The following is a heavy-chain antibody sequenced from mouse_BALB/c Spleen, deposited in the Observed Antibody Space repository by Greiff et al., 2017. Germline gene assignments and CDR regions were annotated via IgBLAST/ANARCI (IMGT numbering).Heavy chain of an antibody. CDR2: IWGDGST. CDR3: ARDKGDYYGSSYWYFDV. V-gene: IGHV2-6-7*01. D-gene: IGHD1-1*01. J-gene: IGHJ1*01. Sequence: QVQLKESGPGLVAPSQSLSITCTVSGFSLTGYGVNWVRQPPGKGLEWLGMIWGDGSTDYNSALKSRLSISKDNSKSQVFLKMNSLQTDDTARYYCARDKGDYYGSSYWYFDVWGAGTTVTVSS. CDR1: GFSLTGYG.